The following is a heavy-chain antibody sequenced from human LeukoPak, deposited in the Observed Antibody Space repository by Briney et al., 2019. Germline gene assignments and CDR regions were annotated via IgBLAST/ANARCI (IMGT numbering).Heavy chain of an antibody. CDR1: GFTFSNAW. Sequence: PGGSLRLSCAASGFTFSNAWMSWVRQAPGKGLEWVSAIGGSGGSTYYADSVKGRFTVSRDNSKNTLYLQMNSLRAEDTAVYYCAKDRGPGIAVAGTPDYWGQGILVTVSS. V-gene: IGHV3-23*01. D-gene: IGHD6-19*01. CDR2: IGGSGGST. J-gene: IGHJ4*02. CDR3: AKDRGPGIAVAGTPDY.